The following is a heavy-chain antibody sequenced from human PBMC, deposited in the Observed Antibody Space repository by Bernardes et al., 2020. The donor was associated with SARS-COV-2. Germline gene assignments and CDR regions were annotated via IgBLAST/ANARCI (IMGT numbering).Heavy chain of an antibody. CDR1: GFTFSSYA. V-gene: IGHV3-23*01. D-gene: IGHD2-21*02. Sequence: GGSLRLSCAASGFTFSSYAMSWVRQAPGKGLEWVSAISGSGGSTYYADSVKGRFTISRDNSKNTLYLQMNSLRAEDTAVYYCAKDCQCGGDSYANYCYYGLDVWGQGPTVTVSS. CDR2: ISGSGGST. J-gene: IGHJ6*02. CDR3: AKDCQCGGDSYANYCYYGLDV.